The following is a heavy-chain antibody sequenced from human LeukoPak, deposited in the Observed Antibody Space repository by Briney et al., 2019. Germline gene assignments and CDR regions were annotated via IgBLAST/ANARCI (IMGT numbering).Heavy chain of an antibody. J-gene: IGHJ4*02. CDR1: GGTFSTYA. D-gene: IGHD2-15*01. CDR3: ARVFARGGEITGSYYYY. V-gene: IGHV1-69*05. CDR2: IIPLFGTA. Sequence: SVKVSCKASGGTFSTYAVNWVRQAPGQGLEWMGGIIPLFGTANYAQKFRGRVTITTDESTSTAYMELSSLRSEDTAIYYWARVFARGGEITGSYYYYWGQGTLVTVSS.